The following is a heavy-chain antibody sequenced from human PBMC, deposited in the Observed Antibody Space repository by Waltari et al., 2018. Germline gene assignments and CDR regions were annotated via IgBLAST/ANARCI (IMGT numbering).Heavy chain of an antibody. CDR1: GGSFSGYY. CDR3: ARGQPGIAAAGYYYYYMDV. V-gene: IGHV4-34*01. J-gene: IGHJ6*03. Sequence: QVQLQQWGAGLLKPSETLSLTCAVYGGSFSGYYWSWIRQPPGKGLEWIGEINHSGSTNYNPSLKSRVTISVDTSKNQFSLKLSSVTAADTAVYYCARGQPGIAAAGYYYYYMDVWGKGTTVTVSS. D-gene: IGHD6-13*01. CDR2: INHSGST.